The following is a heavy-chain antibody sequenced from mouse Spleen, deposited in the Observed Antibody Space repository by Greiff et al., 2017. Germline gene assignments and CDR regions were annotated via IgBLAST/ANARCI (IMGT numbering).Heavy chain of an antibody. CDR2: INPNNGGT. CDR1: GYTFTDYY. J-gene: IGHJ3*01. Sequence: EVQLQQSGPELVKPGASVKISCKASGYTFTDYYMNWVKQSHGKSLEWIGDINPNNGGTSYNQKFKGKATLTVDKSSSTAYMELRSLTSEDSAVYYCARSVGLLLGGGFAYWGQGTLVTVSA. D-gene: IGHD4-1*01. CDR3: ARSVGLLLGGGFAY. V-gene: IGHV1-26*01.